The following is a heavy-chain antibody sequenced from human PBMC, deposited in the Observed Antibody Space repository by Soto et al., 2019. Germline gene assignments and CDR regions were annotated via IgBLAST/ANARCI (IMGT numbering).Heavy chain of an antibody. CDR3: ARDHGYSSGWFTTQDDAFDI. J-gene: IGHJ3*02. Sequence: GASVKVSCKASGYTFTGYYMHWVRQAPGRGLEWMGWINPNSGGTNYAQKFQGRVTMTRDTSISTAYMELSRLRSDDTAVYYCARDHGYSSGWFTTQDDAFDIWGQGTMVTVSS. V-gene: IGHV1-2*02. CDR1: GYTFTGYY. CDR2: INPNSGGT. D-gene: IGHD6-19*01.